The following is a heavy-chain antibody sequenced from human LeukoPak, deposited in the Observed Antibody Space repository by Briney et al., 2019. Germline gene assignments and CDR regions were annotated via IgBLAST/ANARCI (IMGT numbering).Heavy chain of an antibody. Sequence: PGRSLRLSCAASGFTFSSYAMHWVRQAPGKGLEWVAVISYDGSDKYYADSVKGRFTISRDNSKNTLYLQMNSLRAEDTAVYYCARTRYSGSRSYYYYGMDVWGQGTTVTVSS. V-gene: IGHV3-30-3*01. D-gene: IGHD1-26*01. CDR2: ISYDGSDK. CDR3: ARTRYSGSRSYYYYGMDV. CDR1: GFTFSSYA. J-gene: IGHJ6*02.